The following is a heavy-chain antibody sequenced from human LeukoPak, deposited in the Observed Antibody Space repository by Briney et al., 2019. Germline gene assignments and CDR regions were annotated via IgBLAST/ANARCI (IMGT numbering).Heavy chain of an antibody. V-gene: IGHV5-51*01. D-gene: IGHD3-10*01. CDR3: ARPLLDGLDV. CDR2: IYPGDSDT. Sequence: GESLKISCKGSGYTFTRFWIGWVLQMPGKGLEWMGIIYPGDSDTRYSPSFQGQVTISADKSISTAYLQWSSLKASDTAMYYCARPLLDGLDVWGQGTTVTVSS. J-gene: IGHJ6*02. CDR1: GYTFTRFW.